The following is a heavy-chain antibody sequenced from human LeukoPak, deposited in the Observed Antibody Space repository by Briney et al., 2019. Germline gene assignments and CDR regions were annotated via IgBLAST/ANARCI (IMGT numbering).Heavy chain of an antibody. CDR3: TTYYYGSGGHVNWKEYFDN. Sequence: GGSRTLSCVASGFPFRNAWVSWVRQAPGKGLEWVGRIKDKIDGGAIDYAAPVKGRFTISRDDTENTLLLQMNSLKSEDTAVYYCTTYYYGSGGHVNWKEYFDNWGQGTLVTVSS. CDR1: GFPFRNAW. CDR2: IKDKIDGGAI. D-gene: IGHD3-10*01. J-gene: IGHJ4*02. V-gene: IGHV3-15*01.